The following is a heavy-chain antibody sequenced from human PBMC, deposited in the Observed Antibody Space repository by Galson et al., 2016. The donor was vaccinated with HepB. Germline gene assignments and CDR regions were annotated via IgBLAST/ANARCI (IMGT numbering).Heavy chain of an antibody. CDR1: GFTVSNNY. J-gene: IGHJ4*02. Sequence: SLRLSCAASGFTVSNNYMRWVRQAPGKGLEWVSLIYSGGTTYYADSVKGRFTISRDNSQNSLFLQMNTLRAEGTAVYFCVRGVYGDHGWFDYWGQGTLVTVSS. D-gene: IGHD4-17*01. CDR3: VRGVYGDHGWFDY. V-gene: IGHV3-66*02. CDR2: IYSGGTT.